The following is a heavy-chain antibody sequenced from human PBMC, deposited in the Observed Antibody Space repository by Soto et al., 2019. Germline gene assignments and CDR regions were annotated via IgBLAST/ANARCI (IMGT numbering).Heavy chain of an antibody. V-gene: IGHV3-11*01. Sequence: QVQLVESGGGLVKPGGSLRHSCAASGFTFSDSYMTWIRQAPGKGLEWISYISGSGDTIYYADSVKGRFTVSRDNAKNSLYLQMNSLRAEDTAVYYCASDPYYYASEYWGQGTLVTVSS. CDR3: ASDPYYYASEY. J-gene: IGHJ4*02. D-gene: IGHD3-10*01. CDR2: ISGSGDTI. CDR1: GFTFSDSY.